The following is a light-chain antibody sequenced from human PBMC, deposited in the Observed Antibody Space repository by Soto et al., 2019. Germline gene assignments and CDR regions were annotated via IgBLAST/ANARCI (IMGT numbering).Light chain of an antibody. J-gene: IGKJ5*01. CDR3: QQRSNWPPSIT. V-gene: IGKV3-11*01. Sequence: EIVLTQSPATLFVSPGERATLSCRASQSVSSYLAWYQQKPGQAPRLLIYDASNRATGIPARFSGSVSGTDFTLTISSLEPQHFAVYYCQQRSNWPPSITFCQGTRLEIK. CDR2: DAS. CDR1: QSVSSY.